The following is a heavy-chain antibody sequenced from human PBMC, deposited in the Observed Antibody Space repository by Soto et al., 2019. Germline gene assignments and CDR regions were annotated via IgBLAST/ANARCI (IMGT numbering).Heavy chain of an antibody. CDR2: IRSKANSYAT. CDR1: GFTSSASP. D-gene: IGHD6-13*01. J-gene: IGHJ6*02. V-gene: IGHV3-73*02. Sequence: EVQLVESGGGLVQPGGSRKLSCAAPGFTSSASPLHWVRQASGKGLGWVGGIRSKANSYATAYAASVKGRFTISRDDSKNTAYLQMNSLKTEDTAVYYCTRQPYSSSWGYYYYGMDVWGQGTTVTVSS. CDR3: TRQPYSSSWGYYYYGMDV.